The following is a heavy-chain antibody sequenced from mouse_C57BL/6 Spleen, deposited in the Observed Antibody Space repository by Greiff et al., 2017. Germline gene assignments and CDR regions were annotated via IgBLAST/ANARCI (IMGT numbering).Heavy chain of an antibody. CDR2: IYPSDSET. Sequence: VQLQQPGAELVRPGSSVKLSCKASGYTFTSYWMDWVKQRPGQGLEWIGNIYPSDSETHYNQKFKDKDTLTVDKSSSTAYMQLSSLTSEDSAVYYCARYGSSYDYAMDYWGQGTSVTVSS. J-gene: IGHJ4*01. CDR1: GYTFTSYW. V-gene: IGHV1-61*01. D-gene: IGHD1-1*01. CDR3: ARYGSSYDYAMDY.